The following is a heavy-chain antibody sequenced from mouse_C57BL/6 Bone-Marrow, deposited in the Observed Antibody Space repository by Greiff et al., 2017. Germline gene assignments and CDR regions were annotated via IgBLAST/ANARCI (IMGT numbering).Heavy chain of an antibody. CDR3: TPLYYGSSYFYWYFDV. J-gene: IGHJ1*03. D-gene: IGHD1-1*01. Sequence: EVMLVESGAELVRPGASVKLSCTASGFNIKDDYMHWVKQRPEQGLEWIGWIDPENGDTEYASKFQGKATITADTSSNTAYLQLSSLTSEDTAVYYCTPLYYGSSYFYWYFDVWGTGTTVTVSA. CDR2: IDPENGDT. CDR1: GFNIKDDY. V-gene: IGHV14-4*01.